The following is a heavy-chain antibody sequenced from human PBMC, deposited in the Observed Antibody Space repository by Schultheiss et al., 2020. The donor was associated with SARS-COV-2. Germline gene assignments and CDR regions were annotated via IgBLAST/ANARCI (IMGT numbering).Heavy chain of an antibody. J-gene: IGHJ4*02. V-gene: IGHV4-39*07. CDR3: ATGYCSGGSCYPLDY. CDR1: GGSISSSSYY. D-gene: IGHD2-15*01. CDR2: IYYSGST. Sequence: SETLSLTCTVSGGSISSSSYYWGWIRQPPGKGLEWIGSIYYSGSTNYNPSLKSRVTISVDTSKNQFSLKLSSVTAADTAVYYCATGYCSGGSCYPLDYWGQGTLVTVSS.